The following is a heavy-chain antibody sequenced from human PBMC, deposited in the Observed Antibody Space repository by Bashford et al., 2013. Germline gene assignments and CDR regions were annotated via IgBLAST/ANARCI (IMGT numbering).Heavy chain of an antibody. Sequence: ASVKVSCKASGYTFTGYYMHWVRQAPGQGLEWMGIINPSGGSTSYAQKFQGRVTITADTSTSTAYLELSSLTSEDTAFYYCARDPYDWGQGTLVTVSS. V-gene: IGHV1-46*01. J-gene: IGHJ4*02. CDR3: ARDPYD. D-gene: IGHD2-8*01. CDR1: GYTFTGYY. CDR2: INPSGGST.